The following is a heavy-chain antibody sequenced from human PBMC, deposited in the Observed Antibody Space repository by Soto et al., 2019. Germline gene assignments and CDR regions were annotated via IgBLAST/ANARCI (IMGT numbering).Heavy chain of an antibody. V-gene: IGHV3-11*01. CDR2: INSRGSTI. CDR3: ARVVPGFVVVAAADS. CDR1: GFTFSDYY. D-gene: IGHD2-15*01. J-gene: IGHJ5*01. Sequence: QVQLVESGGGLVKPGGSLRLSCAASGFTFSDYYMSWIRQAPGKGLEWISYINSRGSTIYYADSVKGRFTISRDNARNSRHLQMNSLRVEDTAVYYCARVVPGFVVVAAADSWGQGALVTVSS.